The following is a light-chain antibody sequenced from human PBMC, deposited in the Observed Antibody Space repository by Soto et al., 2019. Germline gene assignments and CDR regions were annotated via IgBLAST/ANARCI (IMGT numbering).Light chain of an antibody. CDR2: EVN. CDR1: SSDIGAYYY. Sequence: QSALTQPASLSGSPGQSITISCTGTSSDIGAYYYVSWLQQHPGKAPKLMISEVNNRPSGVSNRFSGSKSGNTAYLTISGLQVEDEAEYFCFSFTTDSTHVFGTGTKVTV. CDR3: FSFTTDSTHV. V-gene: IGLV2-14*01. J-gene: IGLJ1*01.